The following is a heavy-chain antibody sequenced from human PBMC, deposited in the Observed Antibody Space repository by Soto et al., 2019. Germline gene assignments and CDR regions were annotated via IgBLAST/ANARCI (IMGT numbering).Heavy chain of an antibody. J-gene: IGHJ4*02. V-gene: IGHV2-5*01. CDR2: IYWNDDK. CDR3: ARPPRGIAAFYFDY. CDR1: GFSLSTSGVG. D-gene: IGHD6-13*01. Sequence: QITLKESAPTLVKPTQTLTLTCTFSGFSLSTSGVGVGWIRQPPGKALEWLALIYWNDDKRYSPSLKSRLTITKEPYKNQVVRTVTNMDPVDTATYYCARPPRGIAAFYFDYWGQGTLVTVSS.